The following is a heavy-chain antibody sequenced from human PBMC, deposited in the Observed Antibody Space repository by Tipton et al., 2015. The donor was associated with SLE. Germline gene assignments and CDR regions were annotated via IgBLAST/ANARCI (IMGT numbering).Heavy chain of an antibody. CDR3: ARDGSPSHAFDI. CDR2: IWYDGSNK. Sequence: SLRPSCAASGFTFSNYGMHWVRQAPGKGLEWVAVIWYDGSNKYYADSVKGRFTISRDNSKNTLYLQMNSLRAEDTAVYYCARDGSPSHAFDIWGQGTMVTVSS. D-gene: IGHD1-1*01. V-gene: IGHV3-33*01. J-gene: IGHJ3*02. CDR1: GFTFSNYG.